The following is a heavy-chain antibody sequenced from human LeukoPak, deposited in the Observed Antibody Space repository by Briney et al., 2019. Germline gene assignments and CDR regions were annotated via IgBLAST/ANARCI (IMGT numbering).Heavy chain of an antibody. CDR3: GGEFSSSPASMDV. J-gene: IGHJ6*02. D-gene: IGHD6-13*01. CDR1: GFAFRTCT. CDR2: ISSTSDYI. V-gene: IGHV3-21*06. Sequence: SGGSLRLSCAASGFAFRTCTMNWVRQAPGKGLEWVSFISSTSDYIYYADSVKGRFTISGDNARNSLYLQMNSLREEDTAVYYCGGEFSSSPASMDVWGQGATVTVSS.